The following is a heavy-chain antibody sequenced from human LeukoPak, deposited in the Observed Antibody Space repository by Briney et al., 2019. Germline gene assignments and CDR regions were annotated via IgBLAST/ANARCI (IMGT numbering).Heavy chain of an antibody. V-gene: IGHV4-39*01. Sequence: SETLSLTCTVSGGSISSSSYYWGWIRQPPGKGLEWIGSIYYSGSTYYNPSLKSRVTISVDTSKNQFSLKLSSVIAADTAVYYCATAMAFDYWGQGTLVTVSS. J-gene: IGHJ4*02. CDR3: ATAMAFDY. CDR1: GGSISSSSYY. CDR2: IYYSGST. D-gene: IGHD5-18*01.